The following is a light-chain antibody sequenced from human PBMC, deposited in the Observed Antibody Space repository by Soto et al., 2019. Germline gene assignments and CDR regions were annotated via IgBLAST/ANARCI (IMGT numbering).Light chain of an antibody. J-gene: IGLJ2*01. Sequence: QSALTQPASGSGSPGQSITISCTGTSSDVGGYNYVSWYQQHPGKAPKLMIYDVSNRPSGVSNRISGSKSGNTASLTISGLQAEDEADDYCSSYTSSSTLMVFGGGTKLTVL. CDR3: SSYTSSSTLMV. CDR2: DVS. V-gene: IGLV2-14*01. CDR1: SSDVGGYNY.